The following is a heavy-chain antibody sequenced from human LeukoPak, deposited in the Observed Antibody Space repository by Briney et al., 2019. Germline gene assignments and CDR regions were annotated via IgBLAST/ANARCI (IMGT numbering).Heavy chain of an antibody. CDR2: IYHSGST. D-gene: IGHD3-3*01. V-gene: IGHV4-38-2*02. J-gene: IGHJ4*02. CDR1: GYSISSGYY. Sequence: PSETLSLTCTVSGYSISSGYYWGWIRQPPGKGLEWIGSIYHSGSTYYNPSLKSRVTISVDTSKNQFSLKLSSVTAADTAVYYCARGGLLRFLEWLLDYWGQGTLVTVSS. CDR3: ARGGLLRFLEWLLDY.